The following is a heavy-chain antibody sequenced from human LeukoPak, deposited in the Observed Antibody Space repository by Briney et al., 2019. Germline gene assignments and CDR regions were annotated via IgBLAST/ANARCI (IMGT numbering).Heavy chain of an antibody. CDR1: GFTFSSYS. V-gene: IGHV3-21*01. D-gene: IGHD1-26*01. J-gene: IGHJ4*02. CDR2: ISSSSSYI. Sequence: GGSLRLSCAASGFTFSSYSMNWVRQAPGKGLEWVSSISSSSSYIYYADSVKGRFTISRDNAKNSLYLQMNSLRAEDTAVYYCARGLVGATSDAYFDYWGQGTLVTVSS. CDR3: ARGLVGATSDAYFDY.